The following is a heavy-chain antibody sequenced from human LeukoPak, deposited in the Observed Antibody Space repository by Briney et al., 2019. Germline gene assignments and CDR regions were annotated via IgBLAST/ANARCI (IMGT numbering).Heavy chain of an antibody. J-gene: IGHJ4*02. CDR3: ARGFYYYESSGYYYL. Sequence: GGSLRLSCAASGFTFSSYAMTWVRQAPGKGLEWVSAISGSGGSTYYADSVKGRFTISRDNSKNTLYLQLNSLRAEDTALYYRARGFYYYESSGYYYLWGQGTLVTVSS. D-gene: IGHD3-22*01. CDR1: GFTFSSYA. CDR2: ISGSGGST. V-gene: IGHV3-23*01.